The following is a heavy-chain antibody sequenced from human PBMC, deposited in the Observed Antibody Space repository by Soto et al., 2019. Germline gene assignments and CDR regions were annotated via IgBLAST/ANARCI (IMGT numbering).Heavy chain of an antibody. CDR2: INHSGST. Sequence: PSETLSLTCAVYGGSFSGYYWRWIRQPPGKGQEWIGEINHSGSTNYNPSLKSRVTISIDTSKNQFSLKRSSVTAADTAVYDCARTGTLYGSRRANWLDHWSQGTWVTVSS. J-gene: IGHJ5*02. D-gene: IGHD3-10*01. V-gene: IGHV4-34*01. CDR1: GGSFSGYY. CDR3: ARTGTLYGSRRANWLDH.